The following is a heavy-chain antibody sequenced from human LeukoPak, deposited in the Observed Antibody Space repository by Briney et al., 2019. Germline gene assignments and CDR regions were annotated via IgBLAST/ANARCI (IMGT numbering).Heavy chain of an antibody. CDR3: ATSGYDDYYYYYGMDV. D-gene: IGHD5-12*01. CDR1: GYTFTSYD. Sequence: ASVKVSCKASGYTFTSYDINWVRQATGQGLEWMGWMNPNSGNTGYAQKFQGRVTMTRNTSISTAYMELSSLRSGDTAVYYCATSGYDDYYYYYGMDVWGQGTTVTVSS. V-gene: IGHV1-8*01. CDR2: MNPNSGNT. J-gene: IGHJ6*02.